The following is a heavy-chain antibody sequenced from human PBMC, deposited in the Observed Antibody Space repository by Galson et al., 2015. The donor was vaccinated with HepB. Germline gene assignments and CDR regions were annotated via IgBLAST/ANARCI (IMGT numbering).Heavy chain of an antibody. CDR3: AKSGSRWYDFYWFDS. CDR2: IRGSGDTT. V-gene: IGHV3-23*01. Sequence: SLRLSCAASGFTFSTYGMNWVRQALGKGLAWVSTIRGSGDTTSYADSVKGRFTISRDNSKNTLYLQMHSLRGEDTAVYYCAKSGSRWYDFYWFDSWGQGSLVTVSS. D-gene: IGHD6-13*01. CDR1: GFTFSTYG. J-gene: IGHJ5*01.